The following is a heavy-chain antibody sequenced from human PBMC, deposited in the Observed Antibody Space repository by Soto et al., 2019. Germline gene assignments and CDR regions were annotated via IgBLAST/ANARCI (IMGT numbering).Heavy chain of an antibody. CDR1: GFTFSSYG. CDR3: AKGTSQLLSPYYYGMAV. D-gene: IGHD2-2*01. J-gene: IGHJ6*02. CDR2: ISYDGSNK. Sequence: QVQLVESGGGVVQPGRSLRLSCAASGFTFSSYGMHWVRQAPGKGLEWVAVISYDGSNKYYADSVKGRFTISRDNSKNTLYLQMTSLRAEDTAVYYCAKGTSQLLSPYYYGMAVWGQGTTVTVSS. V-gene: IGHV3-30*18.